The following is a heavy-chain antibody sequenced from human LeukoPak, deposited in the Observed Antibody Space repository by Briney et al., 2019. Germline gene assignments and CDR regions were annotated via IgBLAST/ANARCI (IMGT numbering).Heavy chain of an antibody. CDR3: ARHGLRLTGRSFGY. CDR2: INNSGST. D-gene: IGHD3-9*01. V-gene: IGHV4-34*01. Sequence: PSETLSLTCAVYGGSFSGYYWSWIRQPPGKGLEGIGEINNSGSTNYNPSLTSRVTISVDTSKNQFFLKLSSVAAADTAVYYCARHGLRLTGRSFGYWGQGTLVAVSS. CDR1: GGSFSGYY. J-gene: IGHJ4*02.